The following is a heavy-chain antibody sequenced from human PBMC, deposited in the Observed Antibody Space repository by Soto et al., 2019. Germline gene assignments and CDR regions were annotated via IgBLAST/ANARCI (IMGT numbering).Heavy chain of an antibody. D-gene: IGHD1-26*01. CDR1: GYSFTSYW. CDR2: IYPGDSDT. Sequence: GESLKISCKGSGYSFTSYWIGWVRQMPGKGLEWMGIIYPGDSDTRYSPSFQGQVTISADKSISTAYLQMNSLKTEDTAVYYCATDAPTSKWDTGHFDHWGQGTLVTVSS. CDR3: ATDAPTSKWDTGHFDH. J-gene: IGHJ4*02. V-gene: IGHV5-51*01.